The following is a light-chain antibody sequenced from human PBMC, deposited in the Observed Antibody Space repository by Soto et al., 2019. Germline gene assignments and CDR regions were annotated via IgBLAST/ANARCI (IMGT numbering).Light chain of an antibody. CDR2: GAY. CDR3: QQYGLSPWT. V-gene: IGKV3-20*01. J-gene: IGKJ1*01. Sequence: EIVLTQSPGTLSLSPGERATLSCRASQTVSSSYLAWYQHKPGQAPRLLIYGAYNRAAGIPDRFIGSGSGTDFSLTISRLESEDAAVYHCQQYGLSPWTFGQGTKVEIK. CDR1: QTVSSSY.